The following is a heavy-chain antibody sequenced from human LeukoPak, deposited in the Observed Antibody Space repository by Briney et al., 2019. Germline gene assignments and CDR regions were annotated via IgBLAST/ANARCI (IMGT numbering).Heavy chain of an antibody. D-gene: IGHD6-25*01. CDR1: DGSINGYY. Sequence: SETLSLTCTVSDGSINGYYWSWIRQPPGKGLEWIVYIHYSGSTLYNPSLKSRVTLSIDTSNNQFSLKMKSVTAADTAVFYCGRTRSSGHFDYWGQGTLVTVSS. CDR3: GRTRSSGHFDY. J-gene: IGHJ4*02. V-gene: IGHV4-59*01. CDR2: IHYSGST.